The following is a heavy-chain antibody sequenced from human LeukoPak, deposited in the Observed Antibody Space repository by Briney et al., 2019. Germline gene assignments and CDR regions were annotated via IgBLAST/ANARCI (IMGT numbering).Heavy chain of an antibody. J-gene: IGHJ3*02. CDR2: VSGSGGST. CDR1: GFTFSSHA. D-gene: IGHD4-23*01. Sequence: PGGSLRLSCAASGFTFSSHAMSWVRQAPGKGLEWVSGVSGSGGSTYYADSVKGQFTISRDNSKNTLYLQMNSLRAEDTAVYYCAKHLSAVVTWDAFDIWGQGTMVTVSS. CDR3: AKHLSAVVTWDAFDI. V-gene: IGHV3-23*01.